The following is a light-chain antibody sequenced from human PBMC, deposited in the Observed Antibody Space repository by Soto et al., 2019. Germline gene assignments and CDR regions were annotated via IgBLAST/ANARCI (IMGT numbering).Light chain of an antibody. CDR1: SSDIGDYNY. Sequence: QSALTQPASVSGSPGQSITISCTGTSSDIGDYNYVSWYQQHPGKAPKLMIYDVTSPPSGVSHRFSGSKSGNTASLTISGLQAEDEADYYCSSYTTTTTYVFGTGTKVTVL. CDR3: SSYTTTTTYV. V-gene: IGLV2-14*03. J-gene: IGLJ1*01. CDR2: DVT.